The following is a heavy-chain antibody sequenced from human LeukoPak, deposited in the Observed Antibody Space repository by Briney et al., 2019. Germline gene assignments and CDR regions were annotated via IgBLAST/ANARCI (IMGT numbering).Heavy chain of an antibody. V-gene: IGHV1-2*04. CDR2: INPNSGGT. D-gene: IGHD3-10*01. J-gene: IGHJ6*02. CDR1: GYTFTGYY. Sequence: ASVKVSCKASGYTFTGYYMHWVRQAPGQGLEWMGWINPNSGGTNYAQKFQGWVTMTRDTSISTAYMELSSLRSEDTAVYYCARDVMVRGVITPRLGMDVWGQGTTVTVSS. CDR3: ARDVMVRGVITPRLGMDV.